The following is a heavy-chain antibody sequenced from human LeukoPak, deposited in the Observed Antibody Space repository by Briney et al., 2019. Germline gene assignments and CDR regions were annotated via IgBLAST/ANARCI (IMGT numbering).Heavy chain of an antibody. D-gene: IGHD5-12*01. CDR2: IDTGGTT. V-gene: IGHV3-53*01. CDR1: GFTVSFNY. CDR3: ARHNRGGYDFFDF. Sequence: GGSLRLSCAASGFTVSFNYMNWVRQAPGEGLEWVSLIDTGGTTYYADSLEGRFNISRDSSKNTLFLQMNNLRADDTAVDYCARHNRGGYDFFDFWGQGTLVTVAS. J-gene: IGHJ4*02.